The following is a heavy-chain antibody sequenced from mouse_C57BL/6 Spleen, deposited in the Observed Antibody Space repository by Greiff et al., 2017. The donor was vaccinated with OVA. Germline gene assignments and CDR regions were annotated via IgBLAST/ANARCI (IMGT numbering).Heavy chain of an antibody. D-gene: IGHD1-1*01. CDR2: IDPENGDT. Sequence: EVQLQESGAELVRPGASVKLSCTASGFNIKDDYMHWVKQRPEQGLEWIGWIDPENGDTEYASKFQGKATITADTSSNTAYLQLSSLTSEDTAVYYCTTPITTVVATRYFDVWGTGTTVTVSS. V-gene: IGHV14-4*01. J-gene: IGHJ1*03. CDR3: TTPITTVVATRYFDV. CDR1: GFNIKDDY.